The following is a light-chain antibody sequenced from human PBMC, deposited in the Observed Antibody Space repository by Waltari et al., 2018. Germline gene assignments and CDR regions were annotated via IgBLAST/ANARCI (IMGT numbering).Light chain of an antibody. CDR3: AAWDDTLNGYV. J-gene: IGLJ1*01. Sequence: QSVLTQAPSASGTPGQRVTISCSGSSSNIGSNDVNWYQQLPGTAPKLLIYNNDQRPSGVPDRFAGSKSGTSGSLASSGLQSEDEADYYCAAWDDTLNGYVFGTGTKATVL. V-gene: IGLV1-44*01. CDR1: SSNIGSND. CDR2: NND.